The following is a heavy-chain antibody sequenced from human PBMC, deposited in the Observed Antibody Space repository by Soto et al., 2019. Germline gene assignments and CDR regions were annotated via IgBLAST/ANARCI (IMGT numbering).Heavy chain of an antibody. CDR2: IFYSGST. Sequence: SETLSLTCIVSGASTSSYYWSWIRQPPGKGLEWIGNIFYSGSTNYNPSLKSRVTISVDSSKKQFSLNLRSVTAADTAVYYCARLAKVTDYYYYYMDVWGEGTTVTVSS. D-gene: IGHD4-17*01. CDR1: GASTSSYY. V-gene: IGHV4-59*08. CDR3: ARLAKVTDYYYYYMDV. J-gene: IGHJ6*03.